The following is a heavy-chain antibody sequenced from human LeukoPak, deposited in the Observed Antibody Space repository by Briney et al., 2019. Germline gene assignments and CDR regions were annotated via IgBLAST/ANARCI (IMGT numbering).Heavy chain of an antibody. CDR1: GFTFSSYG. D-gene: IGHD3-10*01. CDR2: ISYDGSNK. V-gene: IGHV3-30*03. J-gene: IGHJ4*02. CDR3: ARDPPLHKDYYGSGSYYKVRTDY. Sequence: GGSLRLSCAASGFTFSSYGMHWVRQAPGKGLEWVAVISYDGSNKYYADSMKGRFTISRDNSKNTLYLQMNSLRAEDTAVYYCARDPPLHKDYYGSGSYYKVRTDYWGQGTLVTVSS.